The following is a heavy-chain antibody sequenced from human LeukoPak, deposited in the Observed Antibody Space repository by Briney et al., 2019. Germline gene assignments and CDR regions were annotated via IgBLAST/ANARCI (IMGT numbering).Heavy chain of an antibody. CDR1: GFTFSRYA. J-gene: IGHJ3*02. V-gene: IGHV3-30-3*01. D-gene: IGHD3-3*01. CDR3: ARDQNDFWSGYYNGADAFDI. Sequence: GGSLRLSCTASGFTFSRYAMHWVRQAPGKGLEWVAVVSYDGSNKYYADSVKGRFTISRDDSKNTLYLQMNSLRIEDTAVYYCARDQNDFWSGYYNGADAFDIWGQGTMVTVSS. CDR2: VSYDGSNK.